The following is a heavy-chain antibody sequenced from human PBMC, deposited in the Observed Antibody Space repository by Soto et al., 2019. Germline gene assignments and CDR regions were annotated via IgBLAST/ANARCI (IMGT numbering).Heavy chain of an antibody. Sequence: SVKVSCKASGFTFTSSAVQWVRQARGQRLEWIGWIVVGSGNTNYAQKFQERVTITRDMSTSTAYMELSSLRSEDTAVYYCARDFGGSSNFDYWGQGTLVTVSS. J-gene: IGHJ4*02. CDR2: IVVGSGNT. V-gene: IGHV1-58*01. CDR1: GFTFTSSA. CDR3: ARDFGGSSNFDY. D-gene: IGHD2-15*01.